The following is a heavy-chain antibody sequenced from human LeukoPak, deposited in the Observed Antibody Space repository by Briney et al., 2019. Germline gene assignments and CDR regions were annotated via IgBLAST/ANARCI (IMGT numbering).Heavy chain of an antibody. Sequence: GGSLKISCKASGYSFTSHWIAWVRQMPGKGLEWMGMIAPGDSDTRYSPFFQGQVGMAADKSISTAFLQWGRLKASETAMYYCARLVVAATRYCGCWGQGTLVTVTS. CDR2: IAPGDSDT. D-gene: IGHD2-15*01. CDR3: ARLVVAATRYCGC. CDR1: GYSFTSHW. J-gene: IGHJ4*02. V-gene: IGHV5-51*01.